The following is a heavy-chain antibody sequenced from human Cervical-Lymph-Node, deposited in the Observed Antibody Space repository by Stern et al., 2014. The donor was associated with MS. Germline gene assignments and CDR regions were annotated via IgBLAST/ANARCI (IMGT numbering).Heavy chain of an antibody. V-gene: IGHV3-53*01. Sequence: EVQLVESGGGVIQPGGSLRLSCTASGFTVSRDYMTWVCQAPGKGLEWVSLITNVGSTFYTDSVKGRFTISRDDSKNTVYLHMTSLRAEDTAMYYCARDTSSPERSDWWGQGTLVTVSP. CDR2: ITNVGST. J-gene: IGHJ4*02. D-gene: IGHD1-1*01. CDR3: ARDTSSPERSDW. CDR1: GFTVSRDY.